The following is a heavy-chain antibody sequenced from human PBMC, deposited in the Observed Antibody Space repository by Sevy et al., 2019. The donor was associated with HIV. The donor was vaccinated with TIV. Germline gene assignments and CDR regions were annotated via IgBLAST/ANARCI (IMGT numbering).Heavy chain of an antibody. D-gene: IGHD3-22*01. CDR2: ISGSGGST. CDR1: GFTFSSYA. Sequence: GGSLRLSCAVSGFTFSSYAMSWVRQAPGKGLEWVSAISGSGGSTYYADSVKGRFTISRDNSKNTLYLQMNSLRAEDTAVYYCAKEGGRRITMIVVVITADFDYWGQGTLVTVSS. J-gene: IGHJ4*02. CDR3: AKEGGRRITMIVVVITADFDY. V-gene: IGHV3-23*01.